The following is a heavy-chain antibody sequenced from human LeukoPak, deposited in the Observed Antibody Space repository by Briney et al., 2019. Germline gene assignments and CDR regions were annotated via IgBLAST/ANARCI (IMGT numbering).Heavy chain of an antibody. CDR2: IGHTGSTM. J-gene: IGHJ4*02. V-gene: IGHV3-48*04. CDR3: ARRFSRSGAGSGSY. Sequence: PGGSLRLSCVASGFSFSIYSLNWVRQAPGKGLEWVSYIGHTGSTMSYADSVRGRFTISRDNAKNSLYLQMNSLRAEDTAVYYCARRFSRSGAGSGSYWGQGTLVTVSS. CDR1: GFSFSIYS. D-gene: IGHD3-10*01.